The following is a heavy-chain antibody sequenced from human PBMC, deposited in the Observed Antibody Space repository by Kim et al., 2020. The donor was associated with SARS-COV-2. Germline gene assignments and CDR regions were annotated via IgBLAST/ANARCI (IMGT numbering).Heavy chain of an antibody. Sequence: PGSVKGRFTISRENAKNSLYLQMNSLRAGDTAVYYCARWKQWLGRGGFDYWGQGTLVTVSS. J-gene: IGHJ4*02. CDR3: ARWKQWLGRGGFDY. D-gene: IGHD6-19*01. V-gene: IGHV3-13*01.